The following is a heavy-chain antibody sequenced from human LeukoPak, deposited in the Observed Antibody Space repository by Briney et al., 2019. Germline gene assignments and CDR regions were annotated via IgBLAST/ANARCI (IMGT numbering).Heavy chain of an antibody. CDR1: GYTFTAYY. CDR3: AKVMAGTVAFDI. Sequence: ASVKVSCKASGYTFTAYYMHWVRQAPGQGLEWMGRINPNSGGTIYAQKFQGRVTMTRDTSINTAYMELSRLSSDDTAVYYCAKVMAGTVAFDIWGQGTMVTVSP. J-gene: IGHJ3*02. V-gene: IGHV1-2*02. D-gene: IGHD6-19*01. CDR2: INPNSGGT.